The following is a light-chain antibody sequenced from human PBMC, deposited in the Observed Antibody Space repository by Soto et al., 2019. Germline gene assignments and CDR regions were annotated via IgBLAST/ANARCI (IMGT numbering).Light chain of an antibody. CDR1: SSDVGSYNL. CDR2: EVS. Sequence: QSALTKPASVSGSPGQSITISCTGTSSDVGSYNLVSWYQQHPGKAPKLMIYEVSKRPSGVSNRFSGSKSGNTASLTISGLQAEDEADYYCCSYACSSTFPYVFGTWTKLTVL. V-gene: IGLV2-23*02. J-gene: IGLJ1*01. CDR3: CSYACSSTFPYV.